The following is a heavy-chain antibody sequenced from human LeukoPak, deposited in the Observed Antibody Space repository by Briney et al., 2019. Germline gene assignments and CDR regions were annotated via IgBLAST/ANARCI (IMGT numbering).Heavy chain of an antibody. Sequence: PSETLSLTCTVSGDSINTYFWSWIRQAPGKGLEWIAYIYDVGNTNYNPSLKSRVTISVDTSKNEFSLRLTSVTAADTAVYFCARGPVALPNDRLSLFFDFWGQGNLVTVSS. CDR3: ARGPVALPNDRLSLFFDF. D-gene: IGHD2-8*01. V-gene: IGHV4-59*12. CDR2: IYDVGNT. CDR1: GDSINTYF. J-gene: IGHJ4*02.